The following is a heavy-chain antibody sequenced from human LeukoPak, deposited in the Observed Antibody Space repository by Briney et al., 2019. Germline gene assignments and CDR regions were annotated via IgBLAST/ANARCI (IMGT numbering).Heavy chain of an antibody. D-gene: IGHD3-22*01. V-gene: IGHV3-11*01. CDR1: GFTFSDYY. CDR2: ISSSGSTI. Sequence: PGGSLRLSCAASGFTFSDYYMSWIRQAPGKGLEWVSYISSSGSTIYHADSVKGRFTISRDNAKNSLYLQMNSLRAEDTAVYYCARGYYYDSSGYYPFDYWGQGTLVTVSS. J-gene: IGHJ4*02. CDR3: ARGYYYDSSGYYPFDY.